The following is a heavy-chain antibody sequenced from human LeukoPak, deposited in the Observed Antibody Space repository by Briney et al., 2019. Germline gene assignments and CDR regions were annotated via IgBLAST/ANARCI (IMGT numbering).Heavy chain of an antibody. D-gene: IGHD2-15*01. CDR3: ARDNRYCSGGSCYDVDYYGMDV. CDR1: GGSISSYY. Sequence: SETLSLTCTVSGGSISSYYWSWIRQPPGKGLEWIGYIYYSGSTNYNPSLKSRVTISVDTSKNQFSLKLSSVTAADTAVYYCARDNRYCSGGSCYDVDYYGMDVWAKGPRSPSP. J-gene: IGHJ6*02. V-gene: IGHV4-59*01. CDR2: IYYSGST.